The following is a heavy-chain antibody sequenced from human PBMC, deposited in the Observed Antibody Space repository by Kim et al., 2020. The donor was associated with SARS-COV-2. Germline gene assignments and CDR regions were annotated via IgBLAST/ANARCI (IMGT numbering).Heavy chain of an antibody. CDR3: ARGGRYSSSFRTRRPIDY. J-gene: IGHJ4*02. D-gene: IGHD6-13*01. Sequence: SETLSLTCAVYGGSFSGYYWSWIRQPPGKGLEWIGEINHSGSTNYNPSLKSRVTISVDTSKNQFSLKLSSVTAADTAVYYCARGGRYSSSFRTRRPIDYWGQGTLVTVSS. CDR2: INHSGST. V-gene: IGHV4-34*01. CDR1: GGSFSGYY.